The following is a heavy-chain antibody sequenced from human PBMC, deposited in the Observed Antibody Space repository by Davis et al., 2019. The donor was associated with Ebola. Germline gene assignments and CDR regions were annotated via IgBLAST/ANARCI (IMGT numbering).Heavy chain of an antibody. D-gene: IGHD3-10*01. J-gene: IGHJ4*02. Sequence: GESLKISCKGSGYSFTSYWIGWVRQMPGKGLEWMGIIYPGYSDTRYSPSFQGKVTISADKSISTAYLQWSSLKASDTAMYYCARSLKPFGELFRLDYWGQGTLVTVSS. CDR2: IYPGYSDT. CDR1: GYSFTSYW. V-gene: IGHV5-51*01. CDR3: ARSLKPFGELFRLDY.